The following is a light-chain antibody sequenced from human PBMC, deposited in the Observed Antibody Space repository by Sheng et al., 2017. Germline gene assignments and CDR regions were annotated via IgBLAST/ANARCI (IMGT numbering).Light chain of an antibody. CDR1: QGISSY. CDR3: QQLNSYPQV. Sequence: IQLTQSPSSLSASVGDRVTITCRASQGISSYLAWYQQKPGKAPKLLIYAASTLQSGVPSRFSGSGSGTDFTLTISSLQPEDFATYYCQQLNSYPQVFGGGPRWRSN. V-gene: IGKV1-9*01. CDR2: AAS. J-gene: IGKJ4*01.